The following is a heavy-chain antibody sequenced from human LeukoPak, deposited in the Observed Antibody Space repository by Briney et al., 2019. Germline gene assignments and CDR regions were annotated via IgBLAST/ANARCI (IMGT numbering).Heavy chain of an antibody. CDR3: AKSGTYCSGGSCYRDDAFDI. D-gene: IGHD2-15*01. CDR1: GFTFSSYG. J-gene: IGHJ3*02. CDR2: IWYDGSNK. Sequence: GGSLRLSCAASGFTFSSYGMHWVRQAPGKGLEGVAVIWYDGSNKYYADSVKGRFTISRDNSKNTLYLQMNSLRAEDTAVYYCAKSGTYCSGGSCYRDDAFDIWGQGTMVTVSS. V-gene: IGHV3-33*06.